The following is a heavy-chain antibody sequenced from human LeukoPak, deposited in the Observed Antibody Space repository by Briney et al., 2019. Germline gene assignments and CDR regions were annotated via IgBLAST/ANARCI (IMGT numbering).Heavy chain of an antibody. CDR1: GGSFSGYY. D-gene: IGHD6-13*01. CDR3: ARGIRPPITAAVTGFYLDY. CDR2: INHSGST. J-gene: IGHJ4*02. V-gene: IGHV4-34*01. Sequence: SETLSLTCAVYGGSFSGYYWSWIRQPPGKGLEWIGEINHSGSTNYNPSLKSRVAISVDTSKNQFSLKLSSVTAADAAVYYCARGIRPPITAAVTGFYLDYRGQGTLVTVSS.